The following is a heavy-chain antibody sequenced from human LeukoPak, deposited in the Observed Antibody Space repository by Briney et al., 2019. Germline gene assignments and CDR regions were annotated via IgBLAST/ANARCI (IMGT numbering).Heavy chain of an antibody. CDR3: ARMIYSSGWYMLGPFDY. CDR2: ISSSSSYI. CDR1: GFTFSSYS. J-gene: IGHJ4*02. D-gene: IGHD6-19*01. V-gene: IGHV3-21*01. Sequence: GGSLRLSCAASGFTFSSYSMNWVRQAPGKGLEWVSSISSSSSYIYYADSVKGRFTISRDNAKNSLYLQMNSLRAEDTAVYYCARMIYSSGWYMLGPFDYWGQGTLVTVSS.